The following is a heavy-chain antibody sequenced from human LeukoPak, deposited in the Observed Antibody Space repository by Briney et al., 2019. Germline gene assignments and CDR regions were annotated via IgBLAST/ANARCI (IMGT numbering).Heavy chain of an antibody. V-gene: IGHV3-21*01. J-gene: IGHJ4*02. CDR3: ASGSIAAGYGDY. CDR2: ISSSSSYI. D-gene: IGHD6-13*01. Sequence: GGSLRLSCAASGFTFSGYIMNWVRQAPGKGLEWVSSISSSSSYIYYADSVKGRFTISRDNAKNSLYLQMNSLRAEDTAVYYCASGSIAAGYGDYWGQGTLVTVSS. CDR1: GFTFSGYI.